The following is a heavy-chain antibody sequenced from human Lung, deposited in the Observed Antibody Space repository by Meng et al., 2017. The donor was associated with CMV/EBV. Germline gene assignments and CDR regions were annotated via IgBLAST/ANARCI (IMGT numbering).Heavy chain of an antibody. Sequence: ESLKIPCAASGFTVSRNYMSWVRQAPGTGLEWVSVIYSGGSTYYPDSVKGRFTISRDNSKNTLYLQMNRLRAEDTAVYYCARVAYDFWSGFTYYFDYWGHGTXVTVSS. D-gene: IGHD3-3*01. CDR2: IYSGGST. J-gene: IGHJ4*01. CDR3: ARVAYDFWSGFTYYFDY. V-gene: IGHV3-53*01. CDR1: GFTVSRNY.